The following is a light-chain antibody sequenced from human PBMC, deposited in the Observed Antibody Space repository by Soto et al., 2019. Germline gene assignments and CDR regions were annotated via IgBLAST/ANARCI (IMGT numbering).Light chain of an antibody. CDR2: DAS. CDR1: QSVSSW. CDR3: QQYISFPKT. Sequence: DIQMTQSPPTLPAFVGDTVTITCRASQSVSSWLAWYQQKPGTAPNLLIYDASSLASGVPSRFSGSGSGTKFTLTIRSLQPDDFATYYCQQYISFPKTFGPGTKVEMK. V-gene: IGKV1-5*01. J-gene: IGKJ1*01.